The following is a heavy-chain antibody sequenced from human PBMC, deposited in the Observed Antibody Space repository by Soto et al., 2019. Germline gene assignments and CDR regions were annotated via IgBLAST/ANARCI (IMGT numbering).Heavy chain of an antibody. D-gene: IGHD3-3*01. CDR2: ISYDGSNK. Sequence: PGGSLRLSCAASGFTFSSYGMHWVRQAPGKGLEWVAVISYDGSNKYYADSVKGRFTISRDNPKNTLYLQMNSLRAEDTAVYYCAKDLVRGVVIIGYYYYGMDVWGQGTTVTVSS. V-gene: IGHV3-30*18. CDR3: AKDLVRGVVIIGYYYYGMDV. J-gene: IGHJ6*02. CDR1: GFTFSSYG.